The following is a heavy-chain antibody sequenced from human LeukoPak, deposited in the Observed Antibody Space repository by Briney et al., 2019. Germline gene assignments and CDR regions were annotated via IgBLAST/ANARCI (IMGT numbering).Heavy chain of an antibody. Sequence: PGRSLRLSCTASGFSFSSYWMTWVRQAPGKGLEWVANIKGDGSEKYYVDSVKGRFTISRDNAKNSLHLQMNSLRAEDTAVYYCARHPYDSRGYVTWGQGILVTVSS. CDR1: GFSFSSYW. CDR2: IKGDGSEK. D-gene: IGHD3-22*01. CDR3: ARHPYDSRGYVT. J-gene: IGHJ5*02. V-gene: IGHV3-7*01.